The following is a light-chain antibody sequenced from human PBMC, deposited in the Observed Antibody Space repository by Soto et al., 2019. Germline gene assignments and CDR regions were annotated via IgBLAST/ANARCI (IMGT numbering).Light chain of an antibody. CDR3: LQDHAYPYT. J-gene: IGKJ2*01. CDR1: QTIGHG. CDR2: GSS. V-gene: IGKV1-6*01. Sequence: ASQLTQSPSSLSASVGDRVTITCRTRQTIGHGLAWYQHKSGKAPRFVIFGSSNLQSGVPSRFSGSGSGTDFTLTITGLQPEDFATYYCLQDHAYPYTFGQGTRLDVK.